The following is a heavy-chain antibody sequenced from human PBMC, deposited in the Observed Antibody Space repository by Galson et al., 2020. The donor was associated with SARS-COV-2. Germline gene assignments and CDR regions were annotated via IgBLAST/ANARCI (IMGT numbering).Heavy chain of an antibody. D-gene: IGHD2-2*02. CDR3: PVPAAIGWYFDI. CDR1: GFAFRTYD. J-gene: IGHJ2*01. V-gene: IGHV3-23*01. CDR2: ISFSTGAT. Sequence: PGGSLRLSCTFSGFAFRTYDLSWVRQAPGKGLEWVSGISFSTGATVYADAVKGRFTISRDDSKNTLYLQMNSLRVEDTAIYYCPVPAAIGWYFDIWGRGTLVTVSS.